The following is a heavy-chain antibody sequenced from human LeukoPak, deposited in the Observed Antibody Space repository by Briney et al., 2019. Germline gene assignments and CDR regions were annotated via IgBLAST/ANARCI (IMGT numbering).Heavy chain of an antibody. CDR2: ISSSGSTI. CDR3: VSYSSSWYFDC. V-gene: IGHV3-11*04. CDR1: GFTFSDYY. Sequence: GGSLRLSCAASGFTFSDYYMSWIRQAPGKGLEWVSYISSSGSTIYYADSVKGRFTISRDNAKNSLYLQMNSLRAEDTAVYYCVSYSSSWYFDCWGQGTLVTVSS. J-gene: IGHJ4*02. D-gene: IGHD6-13*01.